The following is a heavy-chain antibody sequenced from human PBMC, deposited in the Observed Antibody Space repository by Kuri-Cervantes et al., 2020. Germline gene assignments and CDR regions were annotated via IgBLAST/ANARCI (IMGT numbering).Heavy chain of an antibody. V-gene: IGHV3-7*01. J-gene: IGHJ3*02. Sequence: GGSLRLSCVASGFTFSSYWMNWVRQAPGKGLEWVANIKQDGSEMYYVDSVKGRFTISRDNAKNSLYLQMNNLRAEDTAIYYCARGVCAVCAFEIWGQGTMVTVSS. CDR3: ARGVCAVCAFEI. CDR1: GFTFSSYW. D-gene: IGHD3-3*01. CDR2: IKQDGSEM.